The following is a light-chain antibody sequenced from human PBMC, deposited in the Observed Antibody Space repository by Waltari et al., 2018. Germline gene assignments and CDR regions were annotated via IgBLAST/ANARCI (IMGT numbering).Light chain of an antibody. CDR2: AAS. CDR1: QRISSY. V-gene: IGKV1-39*01. CDR3: QQSYSTPPT. J-gene: IGKJ2*01. Sequence: DLQMTQSPSSLSASVGDRVTITCRASQRISSYLNWYQQEPGKAPTLLLYAASSLQSGVPSRFSGSGSGTDFTLTISSLQPEDFATYYCQQSYSTPPTFGQGTKLEIK.